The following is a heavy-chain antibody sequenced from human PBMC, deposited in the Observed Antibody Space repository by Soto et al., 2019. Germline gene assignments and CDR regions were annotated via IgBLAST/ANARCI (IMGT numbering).Heavy chain of an antibody. V-gene: IGHV1-18*01. D-gene: IGHD3-9*01. Sequence: ASVKVSCKASGYTFTSYGISWVRQAPGQGLEWMGWISAYNGNTNYAQKLQGRVTMTTDTSTSTAYMELRSLRSDDTAVYYCARDKWILRYFDWLSITPFDYWGQGTLVTVSS. CDR3: ARDKWILRYFDWLSITPFDY. CDR2: ISAYNGNT. J-gene: IGHJ4*02. CDR1: GYTFTSYG.